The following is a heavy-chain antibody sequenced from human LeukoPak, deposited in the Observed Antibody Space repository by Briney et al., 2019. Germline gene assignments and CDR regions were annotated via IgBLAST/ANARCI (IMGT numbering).Heavy chain of an antibody. V-gene: IGHV3-33*01. CDR3: ARAKYTSGWHLDY. CDR1: GFTFSSYV. D-gene: IGHD6-19*01. CDR2: IWYDGSNK. J-gene: IGHJ4*02. Sequence: GRCLRLSCAASGFTFSSYVMHWVRQAPGKGLEWVAVIWYDGSNKYYADSVKGRFTTSRDNSKNTLYLQMDSLRADDTAVYYCARAKYTSGWHLDYWGQGTLVT.